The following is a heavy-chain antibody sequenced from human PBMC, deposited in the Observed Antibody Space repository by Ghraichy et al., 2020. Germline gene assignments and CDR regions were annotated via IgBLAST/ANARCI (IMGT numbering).Heavy chain of an antibody. J-gene: IGHJ4*02. CDR3: ARVSVTVGRDY. D-gene: IGHD2-21*02. CDR2: ISSGSSSI. V-gene: IGHV3-48*02. Sequence: GGSLRLSCAASGFTLNSNSMNGVRQAPGKGLEWVSYISSGSSSIYYADSVKGRFTISRDNAKNSLYLHMNSLRDEDTAVYYCARVSVTVGRDYWGQGTLVTVSS. CDR1: GFTLNSNS.